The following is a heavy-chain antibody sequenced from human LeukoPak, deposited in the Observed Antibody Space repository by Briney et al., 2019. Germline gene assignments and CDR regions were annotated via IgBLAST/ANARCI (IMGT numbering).Heavy chain of an antibody. Sequence: ASVKVSCKASGYTFTSYDINWVRQATGQGLEWMGWISAYNGNTNYAQKLQGRVTMTTDTSTSTAYMELRSLRSDDTAVYYCASPTRFGEGAFDIWGQGTMVTVSS. J-gene: IGHJ3*02. CDR3: ASPTRFGEGAFDI. CDR1: GYTFTSYD. CDR2: ISAYNGNT. V-gene: IGHV1-18*01. D-gene: IGHD3-10*01.